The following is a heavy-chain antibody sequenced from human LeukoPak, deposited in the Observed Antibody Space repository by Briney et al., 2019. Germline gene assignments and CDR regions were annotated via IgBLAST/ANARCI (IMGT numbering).Heavy chain of an antibody. D-gene: IGHD2-15*01. CDR1: EYIFTNYY. Sequence: GESLKISCKASEYIFTNYYIGWVRQMPGKGLGWMWIIFPDDSGSDTRYSPSFQGQVTISADTSIRTAFLQWSSLKASDTAMYYSARLSGRVVCSAGSCYIDSWGQGTLVTVSS. V-gene: IGHV5-51*01. J-gene: IGHJ4*02. CDR3: ARLSGRVVCSAGSCYIDS. CDR2: IFPDDSGSDT.